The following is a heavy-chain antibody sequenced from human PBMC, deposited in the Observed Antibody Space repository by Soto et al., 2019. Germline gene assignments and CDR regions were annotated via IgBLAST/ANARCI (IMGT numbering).Heavy chain of an antibody. CDR2: ISWNSGSI. CDR1: GFTFDDYA. J-gene: IGHJ3*02. CDR3: AKTHYGSGPGGAFDI. D-gene: IGHD3-10*01. Sequence: LRLSCAASGFTFDDYAIHWVRQAPGKGLEWVSGISWNSGSIGYADSVKGRFTISRDNAKNSLYLQMNSLRAEDTALYYCAKTHYGSGPGGAFDIWGQGTMVTVSS. V-gene: IGHV3-9*01.